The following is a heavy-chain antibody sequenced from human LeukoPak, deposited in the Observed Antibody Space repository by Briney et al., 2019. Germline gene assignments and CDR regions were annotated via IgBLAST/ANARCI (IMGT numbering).Heavy chain of an antibody. CDR3: ARDLSGVAGYTYGRGIDY. D-gene: IGHD5-18*01. J-gene: IGHJ4*02. V-gene: IGHV3-48*04. CDR2: LSSSSSVI. Sequence: GGSLRLSCAASGFTFSTYAMDWVRQAPGKGLEWVSYLSSSSSVIYHADSVKGRFTISRDNAKTSLYLQMNSLRAEDTAVYYCARDLSGVAGYTYGRGIDYWGQGTLVTVSS. CDR1: GFTFSTYA.